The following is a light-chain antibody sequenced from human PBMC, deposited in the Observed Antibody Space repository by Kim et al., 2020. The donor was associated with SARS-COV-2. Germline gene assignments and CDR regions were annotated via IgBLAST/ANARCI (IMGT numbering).Light chain of an antibody. CDR2: DAS. CDR1: RVICTC. J-gene: IGKJ1*01. CDR3: QQYSRDSRT. Sequence: VGDRIPITCRASRVICTCLAWYQQKPGKAPKLLIFDASNLQSRVPSRFSGSGSGTQFTLTISSLQPDDYGTYFCQQYSRDSRTFGQGTKVDIK. V-gene: IGKV1-5*01.